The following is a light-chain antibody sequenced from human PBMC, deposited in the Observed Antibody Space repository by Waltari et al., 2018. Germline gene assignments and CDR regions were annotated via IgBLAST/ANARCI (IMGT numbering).Light chain of an antibody. J-gene: IGKJ3*01. V-gene: IGKV4-1*01. CDR2: WAS. Sequence: DIVMTQSPDSLAVSLGERATINCKSNQSVLYNSNNKNFLAWYQQKPGQPPKLLIYWASTREAGVPERFSGSGSGTDFTLTISSLQAEDVATYYCQQYLSTPFTFGPGTKVDIK. CDR1: QSVLYNSNNKNF. CDR3: QQYLSTPFT.